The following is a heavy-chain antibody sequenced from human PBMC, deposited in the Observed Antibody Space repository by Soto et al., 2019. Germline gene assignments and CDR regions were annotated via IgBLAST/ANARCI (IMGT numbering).Heavy chain of an antibody. J-gene: IGHJ6*03. CDR3: ARVDLLLLFGDNKYYYDYYMDV. CDR1: GFTFSSYW. Sequence: EVQLVESGGGLVQPGGSLRLSCAASGFTFSSYWMSWVRQAPGKGLEWVANIKQDGSEKYYVDSVKGRFTISRDNAKNSLYLQMNSVRGEDTAVYYCARVDLLLLFGDNKYYYDYYMDVWGKGTTVTVSS. CDR2: IKQDGSEK. D-gene: IGHD3-10*01. V-gene: IGHV3-7*04.